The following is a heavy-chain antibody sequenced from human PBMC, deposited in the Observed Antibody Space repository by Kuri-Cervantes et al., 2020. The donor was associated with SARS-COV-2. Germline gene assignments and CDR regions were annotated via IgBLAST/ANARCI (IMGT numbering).Heavy chain of an antibody. CDR2: IYHSGST. J-gene: IGHJ5*02. V-gene: IGHV4-38-2*02. CDR1: GGSISSGYY. Sequence: SETLSLTCTVSGGSISSGYYWGWIRQPPGKGLEWIGSIYHSGSTYYNPSLKSRVTISVDTSKNQFSLNLSSVTAADTAVYYCARTHDTNNWIDPWGQGTLVTVSS. D-gene: IGHD1-1*01. CDR3: ARTHDTNNWIDP.